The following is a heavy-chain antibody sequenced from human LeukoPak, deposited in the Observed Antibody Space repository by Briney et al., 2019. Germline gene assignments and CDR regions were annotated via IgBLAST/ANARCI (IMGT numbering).Heavy chain of an antibody. CDR3: AGSRSVGLDY. CDR1: GLTFSSYA. J-gene: IGHJ4*02. D-gene: IGHD6-6*01. V-gene: IGHV3-64*01. Sequence: GGSLRLSCAVSGLTFSSYAMHWVRQAPGKGLEYVSDISSDGGSTFYANSVKGRFTTSRDNSKNTLYLQMGSLTTEDMSVYYWAGSRSVGLDYWGQGTLVPVSS. CDR2: ISSDGGST.